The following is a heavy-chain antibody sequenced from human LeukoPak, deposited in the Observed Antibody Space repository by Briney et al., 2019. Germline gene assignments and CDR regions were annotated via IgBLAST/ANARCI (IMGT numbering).Heavy chain of an antibody. D-gene: IGHD6-13*01. CDR3: ARGGGSSSWYTWLDY. J-gene: IGHJ4*02. CDR1: GFTFSSYG. V-gene: IGHV3-33*01. CDR2: IWYDGSNK. Sequence: GGSLRLSCAASGFTFSSYGMHWVRQAPGKGLEWVAVIWYDGSNKYYADSVKGRFTTSRDNSKNTLYLQMNSLRAEDTAVYYCARGGGSSSWYTWLDYWGQGALVTVSS.